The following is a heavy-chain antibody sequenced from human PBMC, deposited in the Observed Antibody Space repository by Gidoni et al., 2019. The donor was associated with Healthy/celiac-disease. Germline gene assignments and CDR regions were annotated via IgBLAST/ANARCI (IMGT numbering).Heavy chain of an antibody. CDR2: IYYSGST. CDR3: ARVIRPAVVVAAYYFDY. V-gene: IGHV4-31*02. Sequence: TCCGYYWSWIRQHPGKGLEWIGYIYYSGSTYYNPSLKSRVTISVDTSKNQFSLKLSSVTAADTAVYYCARVIRPAVVVAAYYFDYWGQGTLVTVSS. J-gene: IGHJ4*02. CDR1: TCCGYY. D-gene: IGHD2-15*01.